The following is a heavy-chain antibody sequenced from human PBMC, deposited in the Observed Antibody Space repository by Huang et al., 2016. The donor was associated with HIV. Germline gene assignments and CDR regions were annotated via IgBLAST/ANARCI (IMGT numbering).Heavy chain of an antibody. CDR2: VNDSGAT. V-gene: IGHV4-34*02. D-gene: IGHD3-3*01. Sequence: QMQLQQRGAGLLKPSETLSLTCGVSGGSFTGNYLPWIRQAPGKGLGWIGEVNDSGATNDNPSLNGRVTRALDKSNRELSLSLRSVTAADTAVYYCARQWTILEWLLGLDVWGQGTTVIVSS. CDR1: GGSFTGNY. J-gene: IGHJ6*02. CDR3: ARQWTILEWLLGLDV.